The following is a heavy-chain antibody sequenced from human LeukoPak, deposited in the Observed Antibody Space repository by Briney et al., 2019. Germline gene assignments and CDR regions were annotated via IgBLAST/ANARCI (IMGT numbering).Heavy chain of an antibody. Sequence: SETLSLTCSVSGGSISSNSYYWGWIRQPPGKGLEWIGSIYYSGSTYSNPSLKSRVTVSVDRSKNQFSLKLSSVTAADTAVYYCARVKGYSYGYADYWGQGTLVTVSS. V-gene: IGHV4-39*07. J-gene: IGHJ4*02. CDR3: ARVKGYSYGYADY. CDR2: IYYSGST. D-gene: IGHD5-18*01. CDR1: GGSISSNSYY.